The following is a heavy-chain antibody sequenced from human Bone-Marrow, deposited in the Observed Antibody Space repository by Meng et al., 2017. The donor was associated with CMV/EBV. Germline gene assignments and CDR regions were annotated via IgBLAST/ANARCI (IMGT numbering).Heavy chain of an antibody. Sequence: GGSLRLSCAASGFTFSSYAMHWVRQAPGKGLEWVAVITYDGSNKYYADSVKGRFTISRENSQNTLYLQMNSLRAEDTAVYYCARVGRTTSDWDYYYGMDVWGQGTTVTVSS. CDR1: GFTFSSYA. J-gene: IGHJ6*02. V-gene: IGHV3-30*04. D-gene: IGHD2-2*01. CDR3: ARVGRTTSDWDYYYGMDV. CDR2: ITYDGSNK.